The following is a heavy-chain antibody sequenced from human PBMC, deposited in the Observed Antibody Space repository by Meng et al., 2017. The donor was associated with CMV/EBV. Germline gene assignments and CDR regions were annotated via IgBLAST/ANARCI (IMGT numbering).Heavy chain of an antibody. J-gene: IGHJ4*02. D-gene: IGHD4-17*01. V-gene: IGHV4-34*01. CDR3: ARVPTVTTTAYFDY. CDR1: GGSFSGYY. Sequence: SETLSLTCAVYGGSFSGYYWSWIRQPPGKGLEWFGEINHSGSTNYNPSLKSRVTISVDTSKNQFSLKRSSVTAADTAVYYCARVPTVTTTAYFDYWGQGTLVTVSS. CDR2: INHSGST.